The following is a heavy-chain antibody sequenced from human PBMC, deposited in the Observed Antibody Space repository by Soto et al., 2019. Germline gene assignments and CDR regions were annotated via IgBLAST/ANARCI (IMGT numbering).Heavy chain of an antibody. CDR2: ISYDGSNK. CDR1: GFTFSSYA. J-gene: IGHJ3*02. V-gene: IGHV3-30-3*01. CDR3: ARDLRQYMYAFDI. Sequence: PGGSLRLSCAASGFTFSSYAMHWVRQAPGKGLEWVAVISYDGSNKYYADSVKGRFTISRDNSKNTLYLQMNSLRAEDTAVYYCARDLRQYMYAFDIWGQGTMVTVSS. D-gene: IGHD5-18*01.